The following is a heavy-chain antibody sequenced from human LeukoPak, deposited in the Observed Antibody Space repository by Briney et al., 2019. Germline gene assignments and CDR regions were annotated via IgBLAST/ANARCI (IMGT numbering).Heavy chain of an antibody. CDR3: AKSGGYSYIENFDY. CDR1: GFTFSSYA. CDR2: SSGSGGST. Sequence: PGGSLRLSCAASGFTFSSYAMNWVRQAPGKGLEWVSGSSGSGGSTYYADSVKGRFTMSRDNSKNTLYLQMNSLRAEDTAVYCCAKSGGYSYIENFDYWGQGTLVTVSS. V-gene: IGHV3-23*01. J-gene: IGHJ4*02. D-gene: IGHD5-18*01.